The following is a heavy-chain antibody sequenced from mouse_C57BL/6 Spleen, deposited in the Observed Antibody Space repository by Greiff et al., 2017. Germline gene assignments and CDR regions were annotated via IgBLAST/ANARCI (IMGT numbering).Heavy chain of an antibody. Sequence: EVQVVESGGDLVKPGGSLKLSCAASGFTFSSYGMSWVRQTPDKRLEWVATISSGGSYTYYPDSVKGRFTISRDNAKNTLYLQLSSLKSEDTAMYYCARHLNFDYWGQGTTLTVSS. CDR3: ARHLNFDY. CDR1: GFTFSSYG. V-gene: IGHV5-6*01. J-gene: IGHJ2*01. CDR2: ISSGGSYT.